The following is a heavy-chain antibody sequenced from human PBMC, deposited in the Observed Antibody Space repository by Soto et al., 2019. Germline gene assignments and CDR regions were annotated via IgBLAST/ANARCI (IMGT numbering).Heavy chain of an antibody. D-gene: IGHD3-10*01. J-gene: IGHJ3*02. CDR1: GYTFTSYG. Sequence: ASVKVSCKASGYTFTSYGISWVRQAPGQGLEWMGWISAYNGNTNYAQKLQGRVTMTTDTSTSTAYMELRSLRSDDTAVYYRATHLMVRGPRTFDIWGQGTMVTVSS. V-gene: IGHV1-18*01. CDR3: ATHLMVRGPRTFDI. CDR2: ISAYNGNT.